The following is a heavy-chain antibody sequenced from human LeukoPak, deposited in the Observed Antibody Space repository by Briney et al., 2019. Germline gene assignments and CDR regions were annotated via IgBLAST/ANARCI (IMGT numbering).Heavy chain of an antibody. CDR2: FNPEDGET. D-gene: IGHD4-17*01. CDR1: GYTFTSYG. CDR3: ATDGAGDYLNH. J-gene: IGHJ4*02. Sequence: GASVKVSCKASGYTFTSYGIIWVRQAPGQGLEWMGGFNPEDGETFYAQKFQGRVNMTEDTSTDTAYMELSSLSYDDTAVYYCATDGAGDYLNHWGQGTLVTVSS. V-gene: IGHV1-24*01.